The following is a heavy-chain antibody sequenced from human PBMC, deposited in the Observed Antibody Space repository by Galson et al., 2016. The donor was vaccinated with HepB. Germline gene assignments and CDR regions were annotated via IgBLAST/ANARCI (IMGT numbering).Heavy chain of an antibody. CDR1: GFSFSDHY. Sequence: SLRLSCAASGFSFSDHYMDWVRQAPGKGLEWVGRIRKRSNGYTTEYGASVKGRFSVSRDDSENSMYLQMDSLKSEDTAVYDCARVPSFIRNIGTLYLWGRGTLVTVSS. D-gene: IGHD2/OR15-2a*01. CDR3: ARVPSFIRNIGTLYL. CDR2: IRKRSNGYTT. J-gene: IGHJ3*01. V-gene: IGHV3-72*01.